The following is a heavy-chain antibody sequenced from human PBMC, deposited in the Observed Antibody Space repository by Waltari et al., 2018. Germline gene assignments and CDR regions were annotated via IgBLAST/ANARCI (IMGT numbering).Heavy chain of an antibody. D-gene: IGHD3-10*01. V-gene: IGHV4-59*01. CDR2: IYYSGST. CDR1: GGSISSYY. CDR3: ARERGSFLYVGATRGAFDI. J-gene: IGHJ3*02. Sequence: QVQLQEAGPGLVKPSETLSLTRTVSGGSISSYYWSWIRQPPGKGLEWIGYIYYSGSTNYNPSLKSRVTISVDTSKNQFSLKLSSVTAADTAVYYCARERGSFLYVGATRGAFDIWGQGTMVTVSS.